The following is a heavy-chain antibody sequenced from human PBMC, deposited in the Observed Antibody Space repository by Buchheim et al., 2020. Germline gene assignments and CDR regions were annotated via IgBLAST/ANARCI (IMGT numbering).Heavy chain of an antibody. D-gene: IGHD3-22*01. Sequence: QLQLQESGPGLVKPSETLSLSCSVSGGSVRSGSYYWGWIRQPPGKGLEWIATMYFSGSTYYNPSLKSRVTISMDTSKNQFSLELSSVTAADTALYYCARVPLTYYYDGSGKVLYFDNWGQGTL. V-gene: IGHV4-39*07. CDR2: MYFSGST. CDR3: ARVPLTYYYDGSGKVLYFDN. CDR1: GGSVRSGSYY. J-gene: IGHJ4*02.